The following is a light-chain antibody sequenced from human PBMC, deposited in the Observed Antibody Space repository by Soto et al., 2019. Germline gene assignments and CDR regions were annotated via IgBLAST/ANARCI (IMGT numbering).Light chain of an antibody. V-gene: IGKV3-15*01. CDR2: GAS. CDR1: QSVSSN. J-gene: IGKJ1*01. Sequence: EIVMTQSPATLSVSPGERATLSCRASQSVSSNLAWYQQKPDQAPRLLIYGASTRATGIPARFSGSGSGTEFTLTISSLQSADFAVYYCQQYNNWPPWTFGQGTKVEIK. CDR3: QQYNNWPPWT.